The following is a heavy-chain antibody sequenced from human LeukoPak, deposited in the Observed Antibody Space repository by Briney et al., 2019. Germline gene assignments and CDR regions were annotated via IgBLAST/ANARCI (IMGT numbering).Heavy chain of an antibody. J-gene: IGHJ4*02. CDR1: GFTFSSYA. CDR3: ARDYYFDY. CDR2: ISYDGSNK. Sequence: GRSLRLSCAASGFTFSSYAMHWVRQAPGKGLEWVAVISYDGSNKYYADSVKGRFTISRDNSKNMLYLQMNSLRAEDTAVYYCARDYYFDYWGQGTLVTVSS. V-gene: IGHV3-30*04.